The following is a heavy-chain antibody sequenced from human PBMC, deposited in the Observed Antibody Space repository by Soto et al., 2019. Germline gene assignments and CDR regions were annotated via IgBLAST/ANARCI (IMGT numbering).Heavy chain of an antibody. Sequence: GSXILSGAASGFIFVSYWMHGFRQVPGEGLAWVSRINGNADNSDYADSVKGRFTISRDNAMNRLYLQMDSLRADDTGVYYCVRDFRGAVAGSEFDQWGQGTLVTVPS. CDR2: INGNADNS. CDR1: GFIFVSYW. CDR3: VRDFRGAVAGSEFDQ. J-gene: IGHJ4*02. V-gene: IGHV3-74*01. D-gene: IGHD6-19*01.